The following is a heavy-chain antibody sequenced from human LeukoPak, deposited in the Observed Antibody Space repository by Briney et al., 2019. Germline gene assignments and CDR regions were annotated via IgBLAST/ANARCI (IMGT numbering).Heavy chain of an antibody. CDR1: GFTFDDYG. V-gene: IGHV3-23*01. CDR3: AGASIAVLQSQFDY. Sequence: GSLRLSCAASGFTFDDYGMSWVRQAPGKGLEWVSVIYSGSGGNTYYADSVKGRFTISRDNSKNTLYLQMNSLRPEDTAVYYCAGASIAVLQSQFDYWGQGTLVTVSS. J-gene: IGHJ4*02. CDR2: IYSGSGGNT. D-gene: IGHD3-3*02.